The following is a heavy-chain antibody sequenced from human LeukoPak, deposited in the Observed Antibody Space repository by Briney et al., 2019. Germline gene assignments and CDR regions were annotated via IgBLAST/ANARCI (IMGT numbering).Heavy chain of an antibody. J-gene: IGHJ3*02. D-gene: IGHD2-2*01. CDR2: INAGNGNT. Sequence: ASVKVSCKASGYTFTSYAMHWVRQAPGQRLEWMGWINAGNGNTKYSQEFQGRVTITRDTSASIAYMELSSLRSEDMAVYYCARAGSYALAGDAFDIWGQGTMVTVSS. CDR1: GYTFTSYA. CDR3: ARAGSYALAGDAFDI. V-gene: IGHV1-3*03.